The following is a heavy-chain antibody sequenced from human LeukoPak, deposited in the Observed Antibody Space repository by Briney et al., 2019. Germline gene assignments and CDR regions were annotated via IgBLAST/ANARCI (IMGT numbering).Heavy chain of an antibody. J-gene: IGHJ3*01. D-gene: IGHD2-2*02. CDR1: GYSFSIFW. CDR3: AGHSFDTVDAFDV. CDR2: IYPGDSDT. Sequence: GESLKISCQTSGYSFSIFWIGWVRQMPGKGLEWMGIIYPGDSDTRYSPSFQGQVTISADKSISTAYLQWRSLRASDTAMYFCAGHSFDTVDAFDVWGQGTIVTVSA. V-gene: IGHV5-51*01.